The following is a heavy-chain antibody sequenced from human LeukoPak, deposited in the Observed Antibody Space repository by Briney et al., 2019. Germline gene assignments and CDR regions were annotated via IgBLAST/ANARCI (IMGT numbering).Heavy chain of an antibody. CDR1: GGSISSYY. CDR2: IYYSGSN. V-gene: IGHV4-59*01. Sequence: SETLSLTCTVSGGSISSYYWSWIRQPPGKGLEWIGYIYYSGSNNYNPSLKSRVTISVDTSKNQFSLKLSSVSAADTAVYYCASGLWFGDPFWFDPWGQGNLVTVSS. J-gene: IGHJ5*02. CDR3: ASGLWFGDPFWFDP. D-gene: IGHD3-10*01.